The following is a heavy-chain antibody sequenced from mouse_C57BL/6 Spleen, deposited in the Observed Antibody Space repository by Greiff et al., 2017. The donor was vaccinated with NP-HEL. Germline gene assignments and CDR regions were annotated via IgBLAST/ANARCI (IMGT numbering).Heavy chain of an antibody. V-gene: IGHV7-3*01. D-gene: IGHD4-1*02. CDR2: IRNKANGNTT. J-gene: IGHJ1*03. CDR3: ARSLQLSWYFDV. Sequence: EVQVVESGGGLVQPGGSLSLSCAASGFTFTDYYMSWVRQPPGKGLEWLGFIRNKANGNTTEYSASVKGRFTISRDNSQSILYLPMNALRAEDSATYYCARSLQLSWYFDVWGTGTTVTVSS. CDR1: GFTFTDYY.